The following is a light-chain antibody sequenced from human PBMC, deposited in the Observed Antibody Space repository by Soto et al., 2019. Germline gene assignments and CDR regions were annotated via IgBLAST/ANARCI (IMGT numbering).Light chain of an antibody. CDR2: GNS. CDR1: SSNIGGNV. V-gene: IGLV1-44*01. Sequence: QSVLTQPPSVSGTPGQRVTIPCSGSSSNIGGNVVSWYQHLPGTAPKLLIYGNSQRPSGVPDRISASQSGTSAALAISGLQCEDEADYYGAVWDDLLSGHVVFGGGTPLTVL. CDR3: AVWDDLLSGHVV. J-gene: IGLJ2*01.